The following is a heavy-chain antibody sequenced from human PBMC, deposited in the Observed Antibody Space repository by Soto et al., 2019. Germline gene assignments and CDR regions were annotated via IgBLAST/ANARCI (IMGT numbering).Heavy chain of an antibody. CDR2: INPNSGGT. V-gene: IGHV1-2*02. Sequence: ASVKFSCKASGYTFTGYYMHWVRQAPGQGLECMGWINPNSGGTNYAQEFRGRVTLTRXTXXSXXXMXLXXLRXDXTALYYCARHYGDAFDIWGQGTMVTVSS. J-gene: IGHJ3*02. CDR1: GYTFTGYY. CDR3: ARHYGDAFDI. D-gene: IGHD4-17*01.